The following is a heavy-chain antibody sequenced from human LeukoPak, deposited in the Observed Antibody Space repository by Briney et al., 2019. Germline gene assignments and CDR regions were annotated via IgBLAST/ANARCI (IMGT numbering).Heavy chain of an antibody. D-gene: IGHD6-13*01. Sequence: GGSLRLSCAASGFTVSSNYMSRVRQAPGKELEWVSVIYSGGSTYYADSVKGRFTISRDNSKNTLYLQMNSLRAEDTAVYYCARDPPGIAAPGGAFDIWGQGTMVTVSS. V-gene: IGHV3-66*01. J-gene: IGHJ3*02. CDR1: GFTVSSNY. CDR3: ARDPPGIAAPGGAFDI. CDR2: IYSGGST.